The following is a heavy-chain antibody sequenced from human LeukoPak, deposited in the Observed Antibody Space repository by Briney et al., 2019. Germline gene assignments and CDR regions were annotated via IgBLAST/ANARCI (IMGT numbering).Heavy chain of an antibody. D-gene: IGHD2-8*02. CDR2: IYHSGST. Sequence: PSETLSLTCTVSGYSISSGYYWGWIRPPPGKGLEWIGSIYHSGSTYYNPSLKSRVTISVDTSKNQFSLKLSSVTAADTAVYYCARHQRPLLYYFDYWGQGTLVTVSS. CDR1: GYSISSGYY. V-gene: IGHV4-38-2*02. CDR3: ARHQRPLLYYFDY. J-gene: IGHJ4*02.